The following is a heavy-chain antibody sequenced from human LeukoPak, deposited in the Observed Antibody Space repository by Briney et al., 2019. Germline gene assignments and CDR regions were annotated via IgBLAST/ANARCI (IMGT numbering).Heavy chain of an antibody. CDR2: ISYSGST. J-gene: IGHJ6*03. V-gene: IGHV4-59*11. CDR3: ARLSYCGGDCYYYYYYYMDV. D-gene: IGHD2-21*02. Sequence: KPSETLSLTCTVSGGSISSHYWSWIRQPPGKGLEWIGYISYSGSTNYNPSLKSRVTISVDASKNQFSLKLSSVTAADTAVYYCARLSYCGGDCYYYYYYYMDVWGKGTTVTVSS. CDR1: GGSISSHY.